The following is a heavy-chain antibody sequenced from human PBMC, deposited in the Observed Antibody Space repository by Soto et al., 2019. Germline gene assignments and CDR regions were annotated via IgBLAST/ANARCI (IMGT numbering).Heavy chain of an antibody. V-gene: IGHV3-23*01. Sequence: PGGSLRLSCAASGFTFSSYAMSWVRQAPGKGLEWVSAISGSGGSTYYADSVKGRFTISRDNSKNTLYLQMNSLRAEDTAVYYCATNGDYVSYYYYGMDVWGQGTTVTVSS. J-gene: IGHJ6*02. CDR3: ATNGDYVSYYYYGMDV. D-gene: IGHD4-17*01. CDR1: GFTFSSYA. CDR2: ISGSGGST.